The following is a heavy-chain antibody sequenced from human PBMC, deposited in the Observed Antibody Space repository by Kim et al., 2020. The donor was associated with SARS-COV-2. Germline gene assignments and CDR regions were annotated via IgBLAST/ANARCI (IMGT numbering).Heavy chain of an antibody. J-gene: IGHJ4*02. D-gene: IGHD3-9*01. CDR2: IKSKRDGGKT. Sequence: GGSLRLSCVVSGFTFSHAWMSWVRQVPGKGLEWVGRIKSKRDGGKTDYAAPVKGRFTISRDDSKKTGYLKMNSLKTEDTDVYYCTRDFDWSYVDYSGLGTLCTVSS. V-gene: IGHV3-15*01. CDR3: TRDFDWSYVDY. CDR1: GFTFSHAW.